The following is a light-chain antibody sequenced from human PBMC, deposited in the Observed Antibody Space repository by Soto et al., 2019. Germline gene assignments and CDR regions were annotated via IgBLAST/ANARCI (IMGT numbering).Light chain of an antibody. V-gene: IGKV1-39*01. Sequence: DIHLTQSPSSRSAWVIGIVRRTCRASQNIGIYLNWYHQKAGKAPKLLVFGASTLQSGVPPRFSGSGSGTEFTLSIGSLQPQDFATYYCQHSYANPRTFGQGTKVDIK. CDR2: GAS. CDR3: QHSYANPRT. J-gene: IGKJ1*01. CDR1: QNIGIY.